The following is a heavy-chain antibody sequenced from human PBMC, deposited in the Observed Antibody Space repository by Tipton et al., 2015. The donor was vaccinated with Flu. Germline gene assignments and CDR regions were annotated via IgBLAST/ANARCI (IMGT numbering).Heavy chain of an antibody. CDR3: ARGSSWYGY. CDR1: GGSISSYY. CDR2: IYYSGST. D-gene: IGHD6-13*01. V-gene: IGHV4-59*08. J-gene: IGHJ4*02. Sequence: LRLSCTVSGGSISSYYWSWIRQPPGKGLEWIGYIYYSGSTNYNPSLKSRVTISVDTSKNQFSLKLSSVTAADTVVYYCARGSSWYGYWGQGTLVTVSS.